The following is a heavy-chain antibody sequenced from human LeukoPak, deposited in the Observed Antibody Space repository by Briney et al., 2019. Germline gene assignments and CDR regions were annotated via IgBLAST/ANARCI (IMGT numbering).Heavy chain of an antibody. Sequence: PGGSLRLSCAASGFTFSEYSMSWVRQAPGKGLEWVSNIRSNGRDTYYTDSVKGRFTISRDNSKNTLYLEMNSLRAEDTAVYYCTRDRSRAEDDWGQGTLVTVSS. CDR3: TRDRSRAEDD. V-gene: IGHV3-23*01. CDR2: IRSNGRDT. J-gene: IGHJ4*02. D-gene: IGHD1-14*01. CDR1: GFTFSEYS.